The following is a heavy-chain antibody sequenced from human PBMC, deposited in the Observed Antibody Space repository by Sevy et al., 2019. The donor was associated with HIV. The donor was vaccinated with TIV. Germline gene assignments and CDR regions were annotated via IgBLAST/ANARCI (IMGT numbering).Heavy chain of an antibody. CDR3: ATTKDYYDSSGSPFDD. D-gene: IGHD3-22*01. CDR2: FDPEDGET. CDR1: GSTLTRLA. V-gene: IGHV1-24*01. J-gene: IGHJ4*02. Sequence: ASVKVSCKVSGSTLTRLAIHWVRQAPGKGPEWMGSFDPEDGETIYSQKFQGSVTMTEDTSTDTGYMELSSLRSEDTAVYHCATTKDYYDSSGSPFDDWGQGTLVTVSS.